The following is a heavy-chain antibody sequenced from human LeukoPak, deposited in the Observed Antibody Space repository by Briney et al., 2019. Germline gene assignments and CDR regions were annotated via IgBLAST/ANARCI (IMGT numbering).Heavy chain of an antibody. CDR1: GGTFSSYA. Sequence: SVKVSCKASGGTFSSYAISWVRQAPGQGLEWMGGIILIFGTANYAQKFQGRVTITADESTSTAYMELSSLRSEDTAVYYCARSYYYDSSGYPNDAFDIWGQGTMVTVSS. CDR2: IILIFGTA. V-gene: IGHV1-69*13. CDR3: ARSYYYDSSGYPNDAFDI. J-gene: IGHJ3*02. D-gene: IGHD3-22*01.